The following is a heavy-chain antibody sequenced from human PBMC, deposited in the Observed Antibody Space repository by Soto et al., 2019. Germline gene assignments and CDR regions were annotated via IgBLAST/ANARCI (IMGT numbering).Heavy chain of an antibody. CDR1: GGSISSSNW. D-gene: IGHD6-19*01. CDR2: IYHSGST. CDR3: ARVHSSGWYGGFDP. V-gene: IGHV4-4*02. J-gene: IGHJ5*02. Sequence: SETLSLTCAVSGGSISSSNWWSWVRQPPGKGLEWIGEIYHSGSTNYNPSLKSRVTISVDKSKNQFSLKLSSVTAADTAVYYCARVHSSGWYGGFDPWGQGTLVTVSS.